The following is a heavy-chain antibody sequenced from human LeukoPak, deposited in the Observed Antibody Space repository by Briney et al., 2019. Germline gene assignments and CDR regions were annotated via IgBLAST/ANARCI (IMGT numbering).Heavy chain of an antibody. CDR1: GFTFSSYA. CDR3: AKDPSGGVTTFFFNYFDY. D-gene: IGHD2-8*02. J-gene: IGHJ4*02. CDR2: ISGSGGST. Sequence: GGSLRLSCAASGFTFSSYAMSWVRQAPGKGLEWVSAISGSGGSTYYADSVKGRFTISRDNSKNTLYLQMNSLRAEDTAVYYCAKDPSGGVTTFFFNYFDYWGQGTLVTVSS. V-gene: IGHV3-23*01.